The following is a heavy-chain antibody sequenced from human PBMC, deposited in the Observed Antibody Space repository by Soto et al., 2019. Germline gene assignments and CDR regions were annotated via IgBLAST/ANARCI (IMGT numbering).Heavy chain of an antibody. CDR2: IRSKANNYAT. D-gene: IGHD2-21*01. J-gene: IGHJ6*03. Sequence: VQLVESGGGLVQPGGSLKLSCAASGLTFSGSAMHWVRQASGKGLEWVGRIRSKANNYATAYAASVKGRFTISRDDSTNTAYLQMNSLKTEDTAVYYCMSLVVVIATAPYLDVWGKGTTVTVSS. CDR1: GLTFSGSA. CDR3: MSLVVVIATAPYLDV. V-gene: IGHV3-73*01.